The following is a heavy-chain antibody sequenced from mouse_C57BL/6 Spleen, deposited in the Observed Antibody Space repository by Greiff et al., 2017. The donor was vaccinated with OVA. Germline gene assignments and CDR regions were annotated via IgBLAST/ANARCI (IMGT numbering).Heavy chain of an antibody. CDR1: GYTFTSYW. J-gene: IGHJ2*01. CDR2: IHPNSGST. CDR3: ARSSNYPYFDY. Sequence: QVQLQQPGAELVKPGASVKLSCKASGYTFTSYWMHWVKQRPGQGLEWIGMIHPNSGSTNYNEKFKSKATLTVDKASSTAYMQLSSLTSEDSAVYYCARSSNYPYFDYWGQGTTLTVSS. V-gene: IGHV1-64*01. D-gene: IGHD2-5*01.